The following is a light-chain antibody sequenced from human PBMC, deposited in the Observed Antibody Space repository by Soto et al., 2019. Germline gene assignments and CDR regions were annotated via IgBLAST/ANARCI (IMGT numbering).Light chain of an antibody. CDR3: QQRSNWPSLT. V-gene: IGKV3-11*01. CDR2: DAS. CDR1: QSVSSY. J-gene: IGKJ4*02. Sequence: EIVLTQSPATLSLSPGEIATLSCRASQSVSSYLAWYQQKPGQAPRLLIYDASNRATGIPARFSGSRSGTDFTLSSSSLEPDDFAVYYCQQRSNWPSLTFGGGTKVEIK.